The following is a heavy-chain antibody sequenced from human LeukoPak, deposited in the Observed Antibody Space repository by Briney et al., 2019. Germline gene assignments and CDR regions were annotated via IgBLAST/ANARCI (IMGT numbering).Heavy chain of an antibody. Sequence: PGGSLRLSCAASGFTFSSSAMSWVRQAPGKGLEWVSALSGSGGSAYYADSVKGRFTISRDNSKNTLYLQMNSLRAEDTAVYYCAKEGDSTGYYDYFDYWGQGTLVTVSS. CDR2: LSGSGGSA. D-gene: IGHD3-22*01. V-gene: IGHV3-23*01. CDR3: AKEGDSTGYYDYFDY. CDR1: GFTFSSSA. J-gene: IGHJ4*02.